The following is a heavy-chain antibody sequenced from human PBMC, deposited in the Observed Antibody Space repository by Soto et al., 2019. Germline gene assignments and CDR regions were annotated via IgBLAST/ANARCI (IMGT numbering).Heavy chain of an antibody. J-gene: IGHJ6*02. CDR3: ASKGHRGDYGGNSDGYYYYYGMDV. CDR1: GGSFSGYY. D-gene: IGHD4-17*01. CDR2: INHSGST. V-gene: IGHV4-34*01. Sequence: SETLSLTCAVYGGSFSGYYWSWIRQPPGKGLEWIGEINHSGSTNYNPSLKSRVTISVDTSKNQFSLKLSSVTAADTAVCYCASKGHRGDYGGNSDGYYYYYGMDVWGQGTTVTVSS.